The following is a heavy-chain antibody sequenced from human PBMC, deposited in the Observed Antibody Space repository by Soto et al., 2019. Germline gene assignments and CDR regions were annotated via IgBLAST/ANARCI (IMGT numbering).Heavy chain of an antibody. D-gene: IGHD2-21*01. Sequence: QVQLVESGGGVVQPGTSLRLSCVASGFTFSTSGMHWVRQAPGKGLEWVAVISRDGSVKYYADSVKGRFTISRDTSKNTLYLQMISLSAEHTAVYYCAGEIASGYWGQGTLVTVS. J-gene: IGHJ4*02. V-gene: IGHV3-30*03. CDR3: AGEIASGY. CDR2: ISRDGSVK. CDR1: GFTFSTSG.